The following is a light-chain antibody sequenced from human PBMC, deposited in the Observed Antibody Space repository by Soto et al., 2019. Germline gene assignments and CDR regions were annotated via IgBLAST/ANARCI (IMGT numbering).Light chain of an antibody. CDR3: QQYNIYPWT. J-gene: IGKJ1*01. Sequence: DIPMPQSPSTLSASVGDGVTITCWASQSISNRLAWCQQGPGKAPKYLIYDASTLDSGAPSRFSGSGSGTEFTLSISSLQPDDFATYYCQQYNIYPWTFGQGTRWIS. V-gene: IGKV1-5*01. CDR2: DAS. CDR1: QSISNR.